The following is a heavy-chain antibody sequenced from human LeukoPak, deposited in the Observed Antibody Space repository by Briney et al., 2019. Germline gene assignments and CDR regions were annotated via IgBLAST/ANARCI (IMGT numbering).Heavy chain of an antibody. CDR2: ISSSSSYI. V-gene: IGHV3-21*01. CDR1: GFTFSSYS. Sequence: GGSLRLSCAASGFTFSSYSMNWVRQAPGKGLEWVSSISSSSSYIYYADSVKGRFTISRDNAKNSLYLQMNSLRVGDTAVYFCAGVWSPPYTSSRPYYFDYWGQGTLVTVSS. D-gene: IGHD6-13*01. J-gene: IGHJ4*02. CDR3: AGVWSPPYTSSRPYYFDY.